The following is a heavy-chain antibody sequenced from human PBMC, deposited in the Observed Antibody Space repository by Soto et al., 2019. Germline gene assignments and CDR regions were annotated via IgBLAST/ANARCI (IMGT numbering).Heavy chain of an antibody. D-gene: IGHD3-10*01. V-gene: IGHV3-30*03. CDR1: GFTFSSYG. CDR2: ISYDGSNK. J-gene: IGHJ3*02. Sequence: GGSLRLSCAASGFTFSSYGMHWVRQAPGKGLEWVAVISYDGSNKYYADSVKGRFTISRDNSKSTLDLQMSSLRVEDTAVYYCARDKGSDAPIDMWGQGTMVTVSS. CDR3: ARDKGSDAPIDM.